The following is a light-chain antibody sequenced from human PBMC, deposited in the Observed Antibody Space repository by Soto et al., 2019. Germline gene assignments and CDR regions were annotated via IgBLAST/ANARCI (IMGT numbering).Light chain of an antibody. CDR1: QSVRAY. V-gene: IGKV3-11*01. CDR3: MHYSNWPGT. CDR2: YAS. J-gene: IGKJ1*01. Sequence: IVFTHCPDTLSLSPGERATLSCRASQSVRAYLAWYQQKPGQAPRLLIYYASNRATGIPARFSGRGSGTDFTLTISSLEPEDFAIYCSMHYSNWPGTFGQGTKVDIK.